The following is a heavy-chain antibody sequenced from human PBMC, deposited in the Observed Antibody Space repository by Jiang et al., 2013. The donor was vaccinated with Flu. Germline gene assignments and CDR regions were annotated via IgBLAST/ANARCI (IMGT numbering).Heavy chain of an antibody. Sequence: GSLRLSCAASGFTFSDYYMSWIRQAPGKGLEWVSYISSSGSTIYYADSVKGRFTIPRDNAKNSLYLQMNSLRAEDTAVYYCAREGRVGATSYYYGMDVWGQGTTVTVSS. CDR1: GFTFSDYY. CDR2: ISSSGSTI. D-gene: IGHD1-26*01. CDR3: AREGRVGATSYYYGMDV. V-gene: IGHV3-11*01. J-gene: IGHJ6*02.